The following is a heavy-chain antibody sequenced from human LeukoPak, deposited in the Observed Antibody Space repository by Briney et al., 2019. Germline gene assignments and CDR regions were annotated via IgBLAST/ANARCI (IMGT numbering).Heavy chain of an antibody. CDR1: GGTFSSYA. D-gene: IGHD3-10*01. CDR2: IIPIFGTA. Sequence: SVKVSCKASGGTFSSYAISWVRQAPGQGLEWMGGIIPIFGTANYAQKFQGRVTITTDESTSTAYMELRSLRSDDTAVYYCARGSGSYYFDAFDIWGQGTMVTVSS. J-gene: IGHJ3*02. V-gene: IGHV1-69*05. CDR3: ARGSGSYYFDAFDI.